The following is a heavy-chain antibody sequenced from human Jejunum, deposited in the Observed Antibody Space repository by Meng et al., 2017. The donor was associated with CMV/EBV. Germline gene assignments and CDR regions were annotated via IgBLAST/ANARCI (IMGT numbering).Heavy chain of an antibody. J-gene: IGHJ4*02. CDR2: FYYSGNT. Sequence: TVSGGSISTTVYYWGWLRQPPGKGLEWIGTFYYSGNTYYNPSLKSRVTISVDTSKNQFSLKLSSVTAADTAVYYCARAMLRKTFDFWGQGTLVTVSS. D-gene: IGHD3-10*02. CDR1: GGSISTTVYY. V-gene: IGHV4-39*07. CDR3: ARAMLRKTFDF.